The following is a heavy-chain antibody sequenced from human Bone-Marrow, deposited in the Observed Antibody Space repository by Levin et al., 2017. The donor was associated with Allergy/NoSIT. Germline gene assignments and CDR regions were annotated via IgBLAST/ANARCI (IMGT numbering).Heavy chain of an antibody. Sequence: PGGSLRLSCAASGFTFSNAWMNWVRQAPGKGLEWVGRIKSKTDGGTTDYAAPVKGRFTISRDDSKNTLYLQMNSLKTEDTAVYYCTTDVVVTAIPSYDYWGQGTLVTVSS. D-gene: IGHD2-21*02. J-gene: IGHJ4*02. CDR1: GFTFSNAW. CDR2: IKSKTDGGTT. V-gene: IGHV3-15*07. CDR3: TTDVVVTAIPSYDY.